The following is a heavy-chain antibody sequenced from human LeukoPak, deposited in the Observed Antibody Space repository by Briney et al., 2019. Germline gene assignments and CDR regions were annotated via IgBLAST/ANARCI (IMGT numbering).Heavy chain of an antibody. CDR1: GGTFSSYA. Sequence: ASVKVSCKASGGTFSSYAISWVRQAPGQGLEWVGGIIPMFATANYAQKFQGRVTITADESTSTADMELSRLTSEDTAVYYCARDAYSSGWYYFDYWGQGTPVTVSS. CDR2: IIPMFATA. J-gene: IGHJ4*02. V-gene: IGHV1-69*13. D-gene: IGHD6-19*01. CDR3: ARDAYSSGWYYFDY.